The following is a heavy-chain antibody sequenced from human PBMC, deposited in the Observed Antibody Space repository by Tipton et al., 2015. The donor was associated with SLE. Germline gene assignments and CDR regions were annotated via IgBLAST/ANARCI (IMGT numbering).Heavy chain of an antibody. Sequence: QSGAEVKEPGSSVKVSCKASGGTFSSYAISWVRQAPGQGLEWMGGIIPILGIVNYAQKFQGRVTITTDESTSTAYMELSSLRSEDTAVYYCAGAQSGLRYFQHWGQGTLVTVSS. D-gene: IGHD4/OR15-4a*01. CDR1: GGTFSSYA. CDR2: IIPILGIV. J-gene: IGHJ1*01. CDR3: AGAQSGLRYFQH. V-gene: IGHV1-69*05.